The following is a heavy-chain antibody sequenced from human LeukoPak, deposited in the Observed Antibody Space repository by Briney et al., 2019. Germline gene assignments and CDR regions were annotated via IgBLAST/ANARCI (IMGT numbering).Heavy chain of an antibody. J-gene: IGHJ1*01. CDR3: ASAREYCGSAECYEYFQH. V-gene: IGHV3-53*01. CDR2: IYSGDST. CDR1: GFTVGTNS. Sequence: GGSLRLSCAASGFTVGTNSMSWVRQSPGKGLEWVSVIYSGDSTHYADSVNGRFTISRDNSRNTLFLQMNSLRAEDAALYYCASAREYCGSAECYEYFQHWGQGTLVTVSS. D-gene: IGHD2-21*01.